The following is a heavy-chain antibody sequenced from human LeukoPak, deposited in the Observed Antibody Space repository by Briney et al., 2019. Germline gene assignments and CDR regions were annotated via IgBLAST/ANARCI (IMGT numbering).Heavy chain of an antibody. Sequence: SETLSLTCAVYGGSFSGYYWSWIRQPPGKGLEWIGEINHSGSTNHNPSLKSRVTISVDTSKNQFSLKLSSVTAADTAVYYCARAPGYYDSSGYRYWYFDLWGRGTLVTVSS. V-gene: IGHV4-34*01. CDR3: ARAPGYYDSSGYRYWYFDL. J-gene: IGHJ2*01. CDR1: GGSFSGYY. CDR2: INHSGST. D-gene: IGHD3-22*01.